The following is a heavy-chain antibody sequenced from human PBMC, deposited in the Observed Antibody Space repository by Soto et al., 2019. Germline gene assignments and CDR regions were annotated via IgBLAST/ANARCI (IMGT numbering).Heavy chain of an antibody. J-gene: IGHJ4*02. D-gene: IGHD6-13*01. V-gene: IGHV3-21*01. Sequence: PGGSLRLSCAASGFTFSSFSMNWVRQAPGKGLEWVSSISSSSIYIYYADSVKGRFTISRDNAKNSLYLQMNSLRAEDTAVYFCARDPVSEVAAAASFDYWGQGTLVTVSS. CDR3: ARDPVSEVAAAASFDY. CDR2: ISSSSIYI. CDR1: GFTFSSFS.